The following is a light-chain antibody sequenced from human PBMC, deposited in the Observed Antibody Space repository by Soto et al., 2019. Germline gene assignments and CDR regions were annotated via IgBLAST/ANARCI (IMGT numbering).Light chain of an antibody. CDR1: SNDVGGYNY. Sequence: QSVLTQPASVSGSPGQSITISCTGTSNDVGGYNYVSWYQQHPGKAPKLMIYEVSNWPSGVSNRFSGSKSGNTASLTISGLQAEDEADYYCCSYAGGSSDVFGTGTKLTVL. CDR2: EVS. V-gene: IGLV2-14*01. CDR3: CSYAGGSSDV. J-gene: IGLJ1*01.